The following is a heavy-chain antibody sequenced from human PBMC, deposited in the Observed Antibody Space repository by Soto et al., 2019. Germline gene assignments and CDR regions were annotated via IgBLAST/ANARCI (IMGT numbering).Heavy chain of an antibody. CDR2: VSGSGGST. J-gene: IGHJ5*02. Sequence: GGSLRLSCAASGFTFSSYAMSWVRQAPGKGLEWVSAVSGSGGSTYYADSVKGRFTISRDNSKNTLYLQMNSLRAEDTAVYYCAKAPGGGYDEHNWFDPWGQGTLVTVSS. D-gene: IGHD5-12*01. V-gene: IGHV3-23*01. CDR1: GFTFSSYA. CDR3: AKAPGGGYDEHNWFDP.